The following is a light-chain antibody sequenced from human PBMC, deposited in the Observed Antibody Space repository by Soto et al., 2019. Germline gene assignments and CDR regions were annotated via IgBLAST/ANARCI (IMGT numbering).Light chain of an antibody. Sequence: EKVMTQSPATLSVSPGERATLSCRASQSVSSNLAWYQQKPGQAPRLLIYGASTRATGIPARFSGSGSGTEFTLTISSLQSEDFAVYYCQQYNNWPPRRTFGGGTKVEIK. CDR3: QQYNNWPPRRT. CDR2: GAS. V-gene: IGKV3-15*01. CDR1: QSVSSN. J-gene: IGKJ4*01.